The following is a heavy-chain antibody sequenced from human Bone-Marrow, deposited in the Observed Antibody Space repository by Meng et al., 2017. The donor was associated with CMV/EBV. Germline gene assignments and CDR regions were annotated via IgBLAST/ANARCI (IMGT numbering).Heavy chain of an antibody. Sequence: GESLCLSCAASGFTFSSYAVTWVRPAPGKWLEWVSTVSGNGAGTFYADFVKGRFTVSRDNSKNTVYLQMNSLRADDTAVYYCAKPERFDYCGQGTLVTVSS. CDR2: VSGNGAGT. CDR3: AKPERFDY. V-gene: IGHV3-23*01. D-gene: IGHD1-14*01. J-gene: IGHJ4*02. CDR1: GFTFSSYA.